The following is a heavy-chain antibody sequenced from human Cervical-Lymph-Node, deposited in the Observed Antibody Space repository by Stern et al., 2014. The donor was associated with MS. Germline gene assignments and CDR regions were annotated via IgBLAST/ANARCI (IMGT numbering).Heavy chain of an antibody. CDR3: ARSLMTTVTTRFAFDI. Sequence: QLVQSGAEVKKPGASVKVSCKASGYTFTRYYIHWVRQAPGQGLEWMGRIHPNSGGTNYAQKFTGRGTMTKVNSISTAYMELSRLRSDDTAVYYCARSLMTTVTTRFAFDIWGQGTMVTVSS. CDR2: IHPNSGGT. J-gene: IGHJ3*02. V-gene: IGHV1-2*06. D-gene: IGHD4-17*01. CDR1: GYTFTRYY.